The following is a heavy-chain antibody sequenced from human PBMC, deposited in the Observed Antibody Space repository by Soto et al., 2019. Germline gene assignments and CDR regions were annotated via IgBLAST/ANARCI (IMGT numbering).Heavy chain of an antibody. CDR3: ASQTANFYGSGSYYPPFDY. CDR2: IYYSRST. V-gene: IGHV4-59*01. J-gene: IGHJ4*02. Sequence: SETLSLTCTVSGGSISSYYWSWIRQPPGKGLEWIGNIYYSRSTNYNPSLKSRVTISVDTSKNQFSLKLSSVTAADTAVYYCASQTANFYGSGSYYPPFDYWGQGTLVTVS. CDR1: GGSISSYY. D-gene: IGHD3-10*01.